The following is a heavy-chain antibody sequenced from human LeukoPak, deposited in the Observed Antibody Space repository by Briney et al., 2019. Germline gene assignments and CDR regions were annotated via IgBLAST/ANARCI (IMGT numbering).Heavy chain of an antibody. CDR2: IRYDGSNK. CDR1: GFTFNNYG. J-gene: IGHJ6*03. V-gene: IGHV3-30*02. D-gene: IGHD4-23*01. CDR3: AKGQSDYGGIARYYYYYYMDV. Sequence: GGSLRLSCAASGFTFNNYGMNWVRQAPGKWLEWVAFIRYDGSNKYYADSVKGRFTISRDNSRSTLYLQMHSLRAEDTAVYYCAKGQSDYGGIARYYYYYYMDVWGKGTTVTISS.